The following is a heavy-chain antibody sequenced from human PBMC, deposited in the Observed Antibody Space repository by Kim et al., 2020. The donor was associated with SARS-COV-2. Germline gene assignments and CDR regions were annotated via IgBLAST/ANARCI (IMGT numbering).Heavy chain of an antibody. D-gene: IGHD3-10*01. CDR3: ARDNLSGSGALPSGMDV. CDR1: GFTFSSYG. J-gene: IGHJ6*02. V-gene: IGHV3-33*01. Sequence: GGSLRLSCAASGFTFSSYGMHWVRQAPGKGLEWVAVIWYDGSNKYYADSVKGRFTISRDNSKNTLYLQMNSPRAEDTAVYYCARDNLSGSGALPSGMDVWGQGTTVTVSS. CDR2: IWYDGSNK.